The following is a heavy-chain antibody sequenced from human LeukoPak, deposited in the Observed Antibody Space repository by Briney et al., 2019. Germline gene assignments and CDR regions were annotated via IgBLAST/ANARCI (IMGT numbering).Heavy chain of an antibody. D-gene: IGHD3-3*01. CDR3: ARDRGDFWSGPPDYFDY. CDR1: GYTFTSYG. CDR2: ISAYNGNT. Sequence: GASVKVSCKASGYTFTSYGVSWVRQAPGQGLEWMGWISAYNGNTNYAQKLQGRVTMTTDTSTSTAYMELRSLRSDDTAVYYCARDRGDFWSGPPDYFDYWGQGTLVTVSS. V-gene: IGHV1-18*01. J-gene: IGHJ4*02.